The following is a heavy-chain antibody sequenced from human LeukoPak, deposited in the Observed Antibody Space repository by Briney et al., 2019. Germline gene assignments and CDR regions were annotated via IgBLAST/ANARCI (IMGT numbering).Heavy chain of an antibody. Sequence: ASVKVSCKASGYTFTSYDINWVRQATGQGLEWMGWMNPISGNTGYAQKFQGRVTITRNTSISTAYMELSSLRSEDTAVYYCARRGKTYYDFWSGYHLLDYWGQGTLVTVSS. V-gene: IGHV1-8*03. CDR3: ARRGKTYYDFWSGYHLLDY. CDR2: MNPISGNT. D-gene: IGHD3-3*01. J-gene: IGHJ4*02. CDR1: GYTFTSYD.